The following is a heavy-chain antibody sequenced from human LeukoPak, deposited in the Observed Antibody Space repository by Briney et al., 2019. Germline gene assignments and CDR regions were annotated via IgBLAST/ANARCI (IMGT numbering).Heavy chain of an antibody. J-gene: IGHJ6*03. CDR3: ARAVMGATLYYYYYYMDV. CDR2: IYHSGST. D-gene: IGHD1-26*01. V-gene: IGHV4-30-2*01. Sequence: PSQTLSLTCTISGGSISSGGYYWSWIRQPPGKGLEWIGYIYHSGSTYYNPSLKSRVTISVDRSKNQFSLKLSSVTAADTAVYYCARAVMGATLYYYYYYMDVWGKGTTVTVSS. CDR1: GGSISSGGYY.